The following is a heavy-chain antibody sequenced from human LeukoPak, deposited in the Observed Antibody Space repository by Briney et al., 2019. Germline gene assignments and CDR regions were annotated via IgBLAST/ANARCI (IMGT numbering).Heavy chain of an antibody. CDR2: MNPNSGNT. D-gene: IGHD3-16*02. J-gene: IGHJ4*02. V-gene: IGHV1-8*01. Sequence: ASVKVSCKASGYTFTSYDINWVRQATGQGLEWIGWMNPNSGNTGYAQKFQGRVTMTRNTSISTAYMELSSLRSEDTAVYYCARGPYYDYVWGSYRDYWGQGTLVTVSS. CDR1: GYTFTSYD. CDR3: ARGPYYDYVWGSYRDY.